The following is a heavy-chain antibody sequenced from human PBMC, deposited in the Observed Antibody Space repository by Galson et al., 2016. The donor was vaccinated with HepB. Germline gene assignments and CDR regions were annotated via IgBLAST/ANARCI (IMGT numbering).Heavy chain of an antibody. V-gene: IGHV3-21*01. CDR2: ISSSGSYI. CDR1: GFTFSSYS. D-gene: IGHD3-3*01. Sequence: SLRLSCAASGFTFSSYSLNWVRQAPGRGLEWVSSISSSGSYIYYADSLKGRLTSSRDNAKNSLYLQMNSLRAEDTAVYYCARDVEGRVWEWLLRTPWFDPWGHGTLVTVSS. CDR3: ARDVEGRVWEWLLRTPWFDP. J-gene: IGHJ5*02.